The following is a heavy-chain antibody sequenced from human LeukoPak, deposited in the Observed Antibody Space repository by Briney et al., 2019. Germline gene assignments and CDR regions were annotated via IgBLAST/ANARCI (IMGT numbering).Heavy chain of an antibody. CDR2: INAGNGNT. CDR3: ARGWGVLMIVGGLGYFDY. D-gene: IGHD3-22*01. Sequence: ASVKVSCKASGYTFTSYGISWVRQAPGQRLEWMGWINAGNGNTKYSQKFQGRVTITRDTSASTAYMELSSLRSEDTAVYYCARGWGVLMIVGGLGYFDYWGQGTLVTVSS. CDR1: GYTFTSYG. J-gene: IGHJ4*02. V-gene: IGHV1-3*01.